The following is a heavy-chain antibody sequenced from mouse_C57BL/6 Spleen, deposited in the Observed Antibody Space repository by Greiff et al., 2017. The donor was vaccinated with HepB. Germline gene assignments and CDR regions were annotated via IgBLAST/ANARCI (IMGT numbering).Heavy chain of an antibody. CDR3: ARGSYYYGSSPLDY. J-gene: IGHJ2*01. D-gene: IGHD1-1*01. V-gene: IGHV3-6*01. Sequence: EVQLVESGPGLVKPSQSLSLTCSVTGYSITSGYYWNWIRQFPGNKLEWMGYISYDGSNNYNPSLKNRISITRDTSKNQFFLKLNSVTTEDTATYYCARGSYYYGSSPLDYWGQGTTLTVSS. CDR2: ISYDGSN. CDR1: GYSITSGYY.